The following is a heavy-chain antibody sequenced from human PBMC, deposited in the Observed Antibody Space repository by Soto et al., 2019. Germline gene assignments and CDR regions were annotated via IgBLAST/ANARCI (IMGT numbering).Heavy chain of an antibody. V-gene: IGHV3-53*01. CDR3: ARDPPATRHGMDV. Sequence: EAQLLQSGGGLVQPGGSLELSCAASGFTVSSNYMSWVRQAPGKGLEWVSVIYSGGSTYYADSVRGRFTISRDNSKNTLYLQMKSLRAEDTAVYYCARDPPATRHGMDVWGQGTTVTVSS. CDR1: GFTVSSNY. CDR2: IYSGGST. J-gene: IGHJ6*02.